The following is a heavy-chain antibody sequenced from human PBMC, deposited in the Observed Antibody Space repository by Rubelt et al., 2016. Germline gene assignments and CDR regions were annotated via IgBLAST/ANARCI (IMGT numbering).Heavy chain of an antibody. Sequence: QVQLVESGGGVVQPGRSLRLSCAASGFTFSSSGMHWVRQAPGKGLEWVAVIWYDESNKYYADSVKGRFTISRDNSKNTLYLQMNSLSAEDTAVYYCARDRDFEGAMVALGYWGQGTLVTVSS. D-gene: IGHD5-18*01. CDR2: IWYDESNK. V-gene: IGHV3-33*01. CDR1: GFTFSSSG. CDR3: ARDRDFEGAMVALGY. J-gene: IGHJ4*02.